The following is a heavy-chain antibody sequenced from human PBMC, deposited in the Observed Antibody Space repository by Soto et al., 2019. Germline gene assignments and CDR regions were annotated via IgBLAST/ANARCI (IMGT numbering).Heavy chain of an antibody. CDR2: ISPDGSDK. J-gene: IGHJ2*01. CDR3: ARARLDL. V-gene: IGHV3-7*01. Sequence: EVQLVESGGGLVQPGGSLRLSCAASGFSFSSYWMTWVRQAPGKGLEWVANISPDGSDKYYVDSVKGRFTISRDHVKNSLYLQVNSLRVDDTALYYCARARLDLWGRGTLVTVSS. CDR1: GFSFSSYW.